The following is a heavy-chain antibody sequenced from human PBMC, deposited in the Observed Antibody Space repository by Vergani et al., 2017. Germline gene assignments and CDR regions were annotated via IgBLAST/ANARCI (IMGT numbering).Heavy chain of an antibody. CDR1: GFTVSSNY. Sequence: EVQLVESGGGLVQPGGSLRLSCAASGFTVSSNYMSWVRQAPGKGLEWVSVIYSGGSTYYADSVKGRFTISRDNSKNTLYLQMNSLRAEDTAVYYCARGRGDGYNYDYFGYWGQGTLVTVSS. V-gene: IGHV3-66*02. D-gene: IGHD5-24*01. J-gene: IGHJ4*02. CDR2: IYSGGST. CDR3: ARGRGDGYNYDYFGY.